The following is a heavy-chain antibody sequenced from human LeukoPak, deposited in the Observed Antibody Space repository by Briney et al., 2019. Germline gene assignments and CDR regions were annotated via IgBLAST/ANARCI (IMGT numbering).Heavy chain of an antibody. CDR1: GGSINSYY. Sequence: PSETLSLTCTVSGGSINSYYWSWIRQPPGKGLEWIGYIYYSGSTNYDPSLKSRVTISVDTSKNQFSLKLSSVTAADTAVYYCARDRWDSSGYYYVDYWGQGTLVTVSS. V-gene: IGHV4-59*12. D-gene: IGHD3-22*01. CDR2: IYYSGST. J-gene: IGHJ4*02. CDR3: ARDRWDSSGYYYVDY.